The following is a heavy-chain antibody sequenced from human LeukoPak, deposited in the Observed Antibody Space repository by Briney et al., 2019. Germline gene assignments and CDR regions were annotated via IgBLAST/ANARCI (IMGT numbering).Heavy chain of an antibody. J-gene: IGHJ6*02. CDR3: ARVCRRGVLYGMDV. CDR1: GGSFSGYY. D-gene: IGHD3-10*01. V-gene: IGHV4-34*01. CDR2: INHSGST. Sequence: SETLSLTCAVYGGSFSGYYWSWIRQPPGKGLEWIGEINHSGSTNYNPSLKSRVTISVDTSKNQFSLKLSSVTAADTAVYYCARVCRRGVLYGMDVWGQGTTVTVSS.